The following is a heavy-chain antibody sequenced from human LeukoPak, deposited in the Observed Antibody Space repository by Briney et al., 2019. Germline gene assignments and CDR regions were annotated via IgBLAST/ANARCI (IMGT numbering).Heavy chain of an antibody. D-gene: IGHD3-16*02. CDR3: ARYSVKVMITFGGVIVRGSHFDY. J-gene: IGHJ4*02. CDR2: INHSGST. Sequence: SETLSLTCAVYGGSFSGYYWSWIRQPPGKGLEWIGEINHSGSTNYNPSLKSRVTISVDTSKNQFSLKLGSVTAADTAVYYCARYSVKVMITFGGVIVRGSHFDYWGQGTLVTVSS. V-gene: IGHV4-34*01. CDR1: GGSFSGYY.